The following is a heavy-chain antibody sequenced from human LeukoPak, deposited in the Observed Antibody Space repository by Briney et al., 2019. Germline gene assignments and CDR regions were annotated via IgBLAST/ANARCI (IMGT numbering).Heavy chain of an antibody. V-gene: IGHV3-64*01. J-gene: IGHJ4*02. D-gene: IGHD4-17*01. CDR1: GFSFSSTT. Sequence: GGSLRLSCAASGFSFSSTTMHWVRQAPGKGLEYVSAISPDGVNTYYSKSVRGRFTISRDNSKNTMYLQMGSLRGEDMAVYYCARDEYGHYIFNYWGQGTQVTVS. CDR3: ARDEYGHYIFNY. CDR2: ISPDGVNT.